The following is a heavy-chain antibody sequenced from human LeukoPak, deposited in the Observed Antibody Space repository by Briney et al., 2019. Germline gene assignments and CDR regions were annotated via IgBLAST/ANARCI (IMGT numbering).Heavy chain of an antibody. CDR2: FYSGGRS. J-gene: IGHJ5*02. CDR3: ARYYCIGNYCYSTNWFDT. Sequence: SETLSLTCAVSGGSINDYYWSWIRQPPGKGLEWIGYFYSGGRSNFNPSLTSRVTMSVDTSKNQFFLELSSVTAADTAVYFCARYYCIGNYCYSTNWFDTWGQGTLVTVSS. V-gene: IGHV4-59*12. D-gene: IGHD2-21*01. CDR1: GGSINDYY.